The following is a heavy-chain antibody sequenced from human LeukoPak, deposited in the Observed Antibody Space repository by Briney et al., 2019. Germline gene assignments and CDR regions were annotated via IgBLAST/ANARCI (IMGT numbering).Heavy chain of an antibody. CDR3: ASRRDDIVVVPAAVFDY. D-gene: IGHD2-2*01. V-gene: IGHV4-39*07. J-gene: IGHJ4*02. CDR1: GGSISSSSYY. Sequence: SETLSLTCTVSGGSISSSSYYWGWIRQPPGKGLQWIGSINYSGNTYYNPSLKSRVTISVDTSKNQFSLKLSSVTAADTAVYYCASRRDDIVVVPAAVFDYWGQGTLVTVSS. CDR2: INYSGNT.